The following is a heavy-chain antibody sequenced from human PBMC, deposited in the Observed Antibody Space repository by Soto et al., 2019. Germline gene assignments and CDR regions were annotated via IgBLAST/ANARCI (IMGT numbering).Heavy chain of an antibody. Sequence: EVLLVESGGGLIQPGGSLRLSCAASGFVVSSNYMSWVRQAPGKGLEWVSVIYSGDTTYYADSVKGRFTISRENSQNTPYLQMNSLSAEATAVYYCARIYDSSVGWGQGTLVTVSS. J-gene: IGHJ1*01. CDR2: IYSGDTT. CDR1: GFVVSSNY. V-gene: IGHV3-53*01. D-gene: IGHD3-22*01. CDR3: ARIYDSSVG.